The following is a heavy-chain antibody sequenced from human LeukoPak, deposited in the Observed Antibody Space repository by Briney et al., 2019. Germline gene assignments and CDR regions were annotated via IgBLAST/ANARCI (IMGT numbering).Heavy chain of an antibody. CDR3: ARELFTGTTFWWFDP. J-gene: IGHJ5*02. CDR2: IYTSGST. V-gene: IGHV4-4*07. D-gene: IGHD1-7*01. Sequence: PSETLSLTCTVSGGSISSYYWSWIRQPAGKGLEWIGRIYTSGSTNYNPSLKSRVTMSVDTSKNQFSLKLSSVTAADTAVYYCARELFTGTTFWWFDPWGQGTLVTVSS. CDR1: GGSISSYY.